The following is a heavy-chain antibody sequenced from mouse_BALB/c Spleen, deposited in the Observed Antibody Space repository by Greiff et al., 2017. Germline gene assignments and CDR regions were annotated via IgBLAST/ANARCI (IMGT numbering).Heavy chain of an antibody. CDR2: ISYSGST. D-gene: IGHD1-3*01. V-gene: IGHV3-2*02. CDR3: AKQDNYDHYAMDY. Sequence: EVKLEESGPGLVKPSQSLSLTCTVTGYSITSDYAWNWIRQFPGNKLEWMGYISYSGSTSYNPSLKSRISITRDTSKNQFFLQLNSVTTEDTATYYCAKQDNYDHYAMDYWGQGTSVTVSS. CDR1: GYSITSDYA. J-gene: IGHJ4*01.